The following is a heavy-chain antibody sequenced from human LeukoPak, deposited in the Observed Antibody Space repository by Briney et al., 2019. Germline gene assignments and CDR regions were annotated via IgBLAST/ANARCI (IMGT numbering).Heavy chain of an antibody. V-gene: IGHV4-34*01. J-gene: IGHJ6*03. Sequence: SETLSLTCAVCGGSFSGYYWSWIRQPPGKRLEWIGEINHSGSTNYNPSLKSRVTISVDTSKNQFSLKLSSVTAADTAVYYCARANIVVVPAAMRYYYYYYMDVWGKGTTVTVSS. CDR1: GGSFSGYY. D-gene: IGHD2-2*01. CDR2: INHSGST. CDR3: ARANIVVVPAAMRYYYYYYMDV.